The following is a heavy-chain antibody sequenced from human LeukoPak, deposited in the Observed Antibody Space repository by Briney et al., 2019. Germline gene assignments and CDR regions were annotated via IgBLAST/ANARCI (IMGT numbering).Heavy chain of an antibody. CDR3: ARATVVPATDWYFDL. Sequence: GGSLRLSCAASGFTFSSYSMNWVRQAPGKGLEWVSSISSSGSYTYNADSLKGRFTISRDNVKNSLYLQMNSLRAEDTAVYYCARATVVPATDWYFDLWGRGTLVTVSS. D-gene: IGHD2-15*01. V-gene: IGHV3-21*01. J-gene: IGHJ2*01. CDR2: ISSSGSYT. CDR1: GFTFSSYS.